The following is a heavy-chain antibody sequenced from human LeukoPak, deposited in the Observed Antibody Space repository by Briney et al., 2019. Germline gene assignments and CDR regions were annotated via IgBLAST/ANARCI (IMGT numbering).Heavy chain of an antibody. D-gene: IGHD3-10*01. V-gene: IGHV3-20*04. Sequence: GGSLRLSCAASGFTFDDYGMSWVRQAPGKGLEWVSGINWNGGSTGYADSVKGRFTISRDNAKNSLYLQMNSPRAEDTALYYCARDLGYYYGSGSHLDYWGQGTLVTVSS. J-gene: IGHJ4*02. CDR3: ARDLGYYYGSGSHLDY. CDR2: INWNGGST. CDR1: GFTFDDYG.